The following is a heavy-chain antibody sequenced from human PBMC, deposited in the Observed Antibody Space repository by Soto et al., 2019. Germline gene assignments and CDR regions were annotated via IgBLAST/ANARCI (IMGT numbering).Heavy chain of an antibody. J-gene: IGHJ6*02. V-gene: IGHV1-69*12. CDR3: ARPGQGDNGNYYYYGMDV. D-gene: IGHD2-21*02. Sequence: QVQLVQSGAEVKKRGSSVKVSCKASGGTFSSYAISWVRQAPGQGLEWMGGIIPIFGTANYAQKFQGRVTITADESTSTAYMELSSLRSEDTAVYYCARPGQGDNGNYYYYGMDVWGQGTTVTVSS. CDR1: GGTFSSYA. CDR2: IIPIFGTA.